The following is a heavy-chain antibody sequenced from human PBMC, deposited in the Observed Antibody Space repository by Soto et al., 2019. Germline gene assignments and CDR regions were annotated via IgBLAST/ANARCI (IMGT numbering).Heavy chain of an antibody. CDR1: GFTFSSYA. CDR2: ISGSGGST. J-gene: IGHJ4*02. V-gene: IGHV3-23*01. D-gene: IGHD3-9*01. CDR3: AKAYDILTGYDY. Sequence: LRLSCAASGFTFSSYAMIWVRQAPGKGLEWVSAISGSGGSTYYADCVKGRFTISRDNSKNTLYLQMNSLRAEDTAVYYCAKAYDILTGYDYWGQGTLVTVSS.